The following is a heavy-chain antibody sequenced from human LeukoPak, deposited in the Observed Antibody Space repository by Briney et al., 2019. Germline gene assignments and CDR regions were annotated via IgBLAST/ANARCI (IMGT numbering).Heavy chain of an antibody. CDR1: GGSISNYY. Sequence: PSETLSLTCTVPGGSISNYYWSWIRQPPGKGLEWIGYIYYNGSPNQNPSLKSRVTIWVDTSKNQFSLKLSSVTAADTAVYYCARGVYIAAAQYAYWGQGTLVTVSS. J-gene: IGHJ4*02. CDR2: IYYNGSP. V-gene: IGHV4-59*01. D-gene: IGHD6-13*01. CDR3: ARGVYIAAAQYAY.